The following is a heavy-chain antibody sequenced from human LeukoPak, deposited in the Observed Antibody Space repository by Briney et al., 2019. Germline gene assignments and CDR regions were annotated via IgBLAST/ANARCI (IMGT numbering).Heavy chain of an antibody. CDR1: GGSISSYY. Sequence: SETLSLTCIVSGGSISSYYWSWIRQPAGKGLEWIGRIYTSGSSNYNPSLKSRVTMSVDTSKNQFSLKLSSVTAADTAVYYCAREGGAASYGDYLFDYWGQGTLVTVSS. J-gene: IGHJ4*02. CDR2: IYTSGSS. CDR3: AREGGAASYGDYLFDY. V-gene: IGHV4-4*07. D-gene: IGHD4-17*01.